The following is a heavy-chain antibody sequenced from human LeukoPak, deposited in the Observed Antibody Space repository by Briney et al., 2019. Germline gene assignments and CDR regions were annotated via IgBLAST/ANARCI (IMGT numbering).Heavy chain of an antibody. CDR3: ARSPSGQLDY. D-gene: IGHD1-1*01. J-gene: IGHJ4*02. CDR2: INPANGGT. CDR1: GYTFTSHY. Sequence: ASVKVSCKTSGYTFTSHYIHWVRQAPGQGLEHVGWINPANGGTNYAQKFQGRVIMTRDTSISTPYMQLSSLTSDDTAVYYCARSPSGQLDYSGRGTLVSVSS. V-gene: IGHV1-2*02.